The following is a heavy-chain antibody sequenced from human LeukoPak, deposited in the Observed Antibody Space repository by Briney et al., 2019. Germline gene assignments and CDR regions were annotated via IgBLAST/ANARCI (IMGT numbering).Heavy chain of an antibody. Sequence: ASVKVSCKASGHTFTSYGISWVRQALGQGLQWMGWMSVYNGNTNYAQNVQGRVTMTRDTSTSTAYMELRSLNSDDTAVYYCARDWDYGSEGVGNWLDPWGQGTLVTVSS. V-gene: IGHV1-18*01. D-gene: IGHD3-10*01. J-gene: IGHJ5*02. CDR1: GHTFTSYG. CDR3: ARDWDYGSEGVGNWLDP. CDR2: MSVYNGNT.